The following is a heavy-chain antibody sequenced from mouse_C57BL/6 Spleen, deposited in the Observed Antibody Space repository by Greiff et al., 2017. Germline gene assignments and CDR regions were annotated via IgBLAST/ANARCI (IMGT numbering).Heavy chain of an antibody. CDR1: GFSLTSYG. Sequence: QVQLKESGPGLVQPSQSLSITCTVSGFSLTSYGVHWVRQSPGKGLEWLGVIWSGGSTDYNAAFISRLSISKDNSKSQVFFKMNSLQADETAIYYCARGGYGNSYAMDYWGQGTSVTVSS. V-gene: IGHV2-2*01. CDR2: IWSGGST. CDR3: ARGGYGNSYAMDY. D-gene: IGHD2-10*02. J-gene: IGHJ4*01.